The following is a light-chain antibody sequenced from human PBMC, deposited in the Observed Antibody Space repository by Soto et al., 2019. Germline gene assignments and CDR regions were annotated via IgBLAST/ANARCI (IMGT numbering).Light chain of an antibody. CDR3: QQYYSTPTWT. CDR1: QSVLYSSNNKNY. J-gene: IGKJ1*01. V-gene: IGKV4-1*01. CDR2: WAS. Sequence: DIVMTQSPDSLAVSLGERATINCKSSQSVLYSSNNKNYLAWYQQKPGQPPKLLIYWASTRESGVPDRFSGSGSGTDFTLTISSLKAEDVAVYYCQQYYSTPTWTFGQGTKVAIK.